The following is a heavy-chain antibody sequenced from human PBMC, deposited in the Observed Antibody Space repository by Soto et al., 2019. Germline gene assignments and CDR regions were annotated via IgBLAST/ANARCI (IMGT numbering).Heavy chain of an antibody. D-gene: IGHD5-18*01. V-gene: IGHV3-15*01. CDR2: IKTKTDGGTR. Sequence: PGGSLRLSCAASGFTFSDAWMSWVRQAPGKGLEWVGRIKTKTDGGTRDYAAPVKGRFTISRDDSKNTLYLQMNSLKTEDTAVYYCTTGWIQKWVGHYYYAMDVWGQGTTVTVSS. CDR1: GFTFSDAW. CDR3: TTGWIQKWVGHYYYAMDV. J-gene: IGHJ6*02.